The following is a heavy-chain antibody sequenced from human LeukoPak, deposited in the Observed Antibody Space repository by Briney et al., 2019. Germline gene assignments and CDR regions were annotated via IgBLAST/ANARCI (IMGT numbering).Heavy chain of an antibody. CDR1: GGSFSGYY. J-gene: IGHJ3*01. D-gene: IGHD3-22*01. CDR3: ASDSISMNAFDA. CDR2: ISYIGST. V-gene: IGHV4-59*01. Sequence: SETLSLTCAVCGGSFSGYYRSWIRQPPGKGLEWIGYISYIGSTNYNPSLKSRVTISIDASNNEVSLMLTSVTAADTAVYYCASDSISMNAFDAWGQGTMVTVSS.